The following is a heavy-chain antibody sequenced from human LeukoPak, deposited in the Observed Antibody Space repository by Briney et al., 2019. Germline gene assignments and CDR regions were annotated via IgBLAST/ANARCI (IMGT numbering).Heavy chain of an antibody. V-gene: IGHV4-59*08. CDR1: GGSISSYY. J-gene: IGHJ6*02. CDR2: IYYSGST. D-gene: IGHD6-13*01. CDR3: ASQGYSSSWPYYYYGMDV. Sequence: SETLSLTCTVSGGSISSYYWRWIRQPPGKGLEWIGYIYYSGSTNYNPSLKSRVTISVDTSKNQFSLKLSSVTAADTAVYYCASQGYSSSWPYYYYGMDVWGQGTTVTVSS.